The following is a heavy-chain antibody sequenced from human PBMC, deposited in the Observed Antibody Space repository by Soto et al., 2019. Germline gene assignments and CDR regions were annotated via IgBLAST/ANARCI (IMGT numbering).Heavy chain of an antibody. J-gene: IGHJ4*02. CDR1: RFTFSGYG. V-gene: IGHV3-30*18. Sequence: GGSLRLSCAASRFTFSGYGMHWVRQAPGKGLEWVAVISYDGSNKFYADSVKGRFTISRDNSKNTLYLQMNSLRVEDTAVYYCAKGGRAYCGGDCRYYFDYWGQGTLVTVSS. CDR3: AKGGRAYCGGDCRYYFDY. CDR2: ISYDGSNK. D-gene: IGHD2-21*02.